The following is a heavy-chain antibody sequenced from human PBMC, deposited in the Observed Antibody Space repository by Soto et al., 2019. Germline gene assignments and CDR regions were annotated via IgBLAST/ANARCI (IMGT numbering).Heavy chain of an antibody. Sequence: QLQLQESGPGLVKPSETLSLTCTVSGGSISSSSYYWGWIRQPPGKGLEWIGSIYYSGSTHYNPSLKSRVTISVDTSKNQFSLKLSSVTAADTAVYYCVQGEGFGELVIDYWGQGTLVTVSS. V-gene: IGHV4-39*01. CDR2: IYYSGST. CDR3: VQGEGFGELVIDY. CDR1: GGSISSSSYY. J-gene: IGHJ4*02. D-gene: IGHD3-10*01.